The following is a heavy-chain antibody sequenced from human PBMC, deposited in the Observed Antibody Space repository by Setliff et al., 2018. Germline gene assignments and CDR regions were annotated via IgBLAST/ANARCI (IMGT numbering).Heavy chain of an antibody. CDR2: IIPIFGSP. CDR3: ARDSQLGFYYFGS. CDR1: GDTLTTYA. V-gene: IGHV1-69*15. Sequence: VKVSCKASGDTLTTYAIHWVRQAPGQGLEWMGMIIPIFGSPHYAQRFQDRVIITADVSTRTAYMDLSSLRSEDTAIYYCARDSQLGFYYFGSWGRGTLVTVSS. J-gene: IGHJ4*02. D-gene: IGHD1-1*01.